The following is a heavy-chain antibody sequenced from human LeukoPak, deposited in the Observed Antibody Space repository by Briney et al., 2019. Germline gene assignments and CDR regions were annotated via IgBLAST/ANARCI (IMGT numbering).Heavy chain of an antibody. Sequence: SETLSLTCTVSGYSISSGYYWGWIRQPPGKGLEWIGSIYHSGSTYYNPSLKSRVTVSVDTSKNQFSLKLSSVTAADTAVYYCARYMGATGYWYFDLWGRGTLVTVSS. D-gene: IGHD1-26*01. V-gene: IGHV4-38-2*02. CDR2: IYHSGST. CDR3: ARYMGATGYWYFDL. J-gene: IGHJ2*01. CDR1: GYSISSGYY.